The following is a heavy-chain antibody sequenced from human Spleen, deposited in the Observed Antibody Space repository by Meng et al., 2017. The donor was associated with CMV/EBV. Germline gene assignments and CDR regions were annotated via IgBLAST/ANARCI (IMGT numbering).Heavy chain of an antibody. Sequence: CTVAGDSGSSATNYWSWIRRHGGKGLEWIGYIYYSGSNNYSPSLKSRITKSVDTSKNQFSLKLSSVTAADTAVYYCATMGVVGGFDYWGQGTLVTSPQ. CDR3: ATMGVVGGFDY. D-gene: IGHD2-2*01. CDR1: GDSGSSATNY. V-gene: IGHV4-61*01. J-gene: IGHJ4*02. CDR2: IYYSGSN.